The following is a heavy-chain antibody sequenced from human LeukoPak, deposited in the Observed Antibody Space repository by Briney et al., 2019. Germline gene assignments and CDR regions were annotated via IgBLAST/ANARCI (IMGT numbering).Heavy chain of an antibody. CDR3: ARQIAAAGNDY. J-gene: IGHJ4*02. Sequence: PSETLSLTCAVYGGSFSGYYWSWIRQPPGKGLEWIGEINHSGSTNYNPSLKSRVTISVDTSKNQFSLKLSSVTAADTAVYYCARQIAAAGNDYWGQGTLVTVSS. V-gene: IGHV4-34*01. D-gene: IGHD6-13*01. CDR2: INHSGST. CDR1: GGSFSGYY.